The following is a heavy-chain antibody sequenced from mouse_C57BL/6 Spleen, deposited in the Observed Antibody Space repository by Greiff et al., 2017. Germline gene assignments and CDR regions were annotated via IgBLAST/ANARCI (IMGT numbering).Heavy chain of an antibody. Sequence: QVQLQQPGAELVKPGASVKMSCKASGYTFTSYWITWVKQRPGQGLEWIGDIYPGSGSTNYNEKFKSKATLTVDKSSSTAYMQLSSLTSEDSAVYYCASSRGNYLLFAYWGQGTLGTVSA. CDR1: GYTFTSYW. D-gene: IGHD2-1*01. V-gene: IGHV1-55*01. J-gene: IGHJ3*01. CDR3: ASSRGNYLLFAY. CDR2: IYPGSGST.